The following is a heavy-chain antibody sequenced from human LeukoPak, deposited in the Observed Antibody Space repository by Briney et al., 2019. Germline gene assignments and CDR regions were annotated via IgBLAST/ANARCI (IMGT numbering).Heavy chain of an antibody. V-gene: IGHV3-33*01. CDR2: IWYDGSNK. Sequence: PGRSLRLSCAASGFTFSSYGMHWVRQAPGKGLEWVAVIWYDGSNKYYADSVKGRFTISRDNSKNTLYLQMNSLRAEDTAVYYCARDPADYYGSGVLYWGQGTLVTVSS. D-gene: IGHD3-10*01. CDR3: ARDPADYYGSGVLY. CDR1: GFTFSSYG. J-gene: IGHJ4*02.